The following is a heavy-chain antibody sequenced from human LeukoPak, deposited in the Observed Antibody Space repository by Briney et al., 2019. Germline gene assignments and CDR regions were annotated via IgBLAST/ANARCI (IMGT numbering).Heavy chain of an antibody. CDR3: TRPNYGDYADDY. CDR2: IRSKAKNYET. CDR1: GFTFSGSA. J-gene: IGHJ4*02. D-gene: IGHD4-17*01. V-gene: IGHV3-73*01. Sequence: GGSLKLSCSASGFTFSGSAMHWVRRASGKGQEWVGRIRSKAKNYETTYAPSVKGRFAISRDDSKNTAFLQMNGLKTEDTAMYYCTRPNYGDYADDYWGQGTLVTVSS.